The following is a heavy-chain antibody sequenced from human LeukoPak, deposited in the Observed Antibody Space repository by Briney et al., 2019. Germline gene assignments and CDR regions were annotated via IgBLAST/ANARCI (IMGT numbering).Heavy chain of an antibody. CDR3: ARESRGSTWPRWFDP. CDR2: IYYIGAT. CDR1: GGSISSYY. Sequence: SETLSLTCTASGGSISSYYWSWIRQPPGKGLEWIGYIYYIGATNYNPSLKSRVTISGDTSKNQFSLKLSSVTAADTAIYYCARESRGSTWPRWFDPWGPGTLVTVSS. J-gene: IGHJ5*02. V-gene: IGHV4-59*01. D-gene: IGHD2-2*01.